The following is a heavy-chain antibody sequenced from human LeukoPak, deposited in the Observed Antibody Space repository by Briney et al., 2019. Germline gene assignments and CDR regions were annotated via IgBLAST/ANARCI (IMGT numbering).Heavy chain of an antibody. V-gene: IGHV7-4-1*02. D-gene: IGHD4-23*01. CDR3: ARASLYGGNLSGIGY. Sequence: ASVKVSCKASGYTFTGYYMHWVRQAPGQGLEWMGWINTNTGNPTYAQGFTGRFVFSLDTSVSTAYLQISSLKAEDTAVYYCARASLYGGNLSGIGYWGQGTLVTVSS. CDR2: INTNTGNP. J-gene: IGHJ4*02. CDR1: GYTFTGYY.